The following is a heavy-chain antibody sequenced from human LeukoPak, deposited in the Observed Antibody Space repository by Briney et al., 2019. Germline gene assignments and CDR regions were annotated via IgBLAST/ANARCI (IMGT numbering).Heavy chain of an antibody. CDR2: IYYSGST. CDR1: GGSISSHY. V-gene: IGHV4-59*11. J-gene: IGHJ5*02. Sequence: SETLSLTCTVSGGSISSHYWSWIRQPPGKGLEWIGYIYYSGSTNYNPSLKSRVTISVDTSKNQFSLKLSSVTAADTAVYYCASCPNWFDPWGQGTLVTVSS. CDR3: ASCPNWFDP.